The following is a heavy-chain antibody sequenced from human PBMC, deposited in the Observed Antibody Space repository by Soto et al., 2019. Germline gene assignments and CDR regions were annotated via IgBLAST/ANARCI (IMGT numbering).Heavy chain of an antibody. J-gene: IGHJ4*02. V-gene: IGHV1-18*01. D-gene: IGHD3-9*01. CDR2: ISAYNGNT. CDR1: GYTFTSYG. CDR3: ARMVRRYFDLLPDY. Sequence: ASVKVSCKASGYTFTSYGISWVRQAPGQGLEWMGWISAYNGNTNYAQKLQGRVTMTTDTSTSTAYMELRSLRSEDTAVYYCARMVRRYFDLLPDYWGQGTLVTVSS.